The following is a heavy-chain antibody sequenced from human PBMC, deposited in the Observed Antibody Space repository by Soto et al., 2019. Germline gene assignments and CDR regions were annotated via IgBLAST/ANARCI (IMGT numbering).Heavy chain of an antibody. V-gene: IGHV4-34*01. CDR2: INHSGGT. J-gene: IGHJ4*02. Sequence: QVQLQQWGAGLLKPSETLSLTCAVYGGSFSGYYWTWIRQPPGTGLEWIGEINHSGGTNYNPSLKSRVTISVHTSKYPSSLPLTSVTAADTAGYYCARDKSSGLFDYWGQGILVTVSS. CDR3: ARDKSSGLFDY. CDR1: GGSFSGYY.